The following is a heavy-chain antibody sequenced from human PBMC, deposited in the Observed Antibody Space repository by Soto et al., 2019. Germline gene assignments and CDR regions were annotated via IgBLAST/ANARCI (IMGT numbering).Heavy chain of an antibody. Sequence: QVQLVESGGGVVQPGRSLRLSCAASGFTFSSYGMHWVRQAPGKGLEWVAVIWYDGSNKYYADSVKGRFTISRDNSKNTLYLQMNSLRAEDTAVYYCARTDYGATSFDYWGQGTLVTVSS. CDR3: ARTDYGATSFDY. CDR1: GFTFSSYG. V-gene: IGHV3-33*01. D-gene: IGHD4-17*01. J-gene: IGHJ4*02. CDR2: IWYDGSNK.